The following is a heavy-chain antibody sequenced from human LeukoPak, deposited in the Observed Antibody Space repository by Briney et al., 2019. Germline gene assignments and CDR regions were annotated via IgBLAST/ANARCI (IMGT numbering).Heavy chain of an antibody. Sequence: PGGSLRLSCAASGFSFSTYYVNWVRQAPGKGLEWVSCISSSSTYIFYADSVRGRFAISRDNAKNTLYLQMNSLRADDTAVYYCVRENHGSFDYWGQGSLVTVSS. V-gene: IGHV3-21*01. J-gene: IGHJ4*02. CDR3: VRENHGSFDY. CDR1: GFSFSTYY. CDR2: ISSSSTYI. D-gene: IGHD1-14*01.